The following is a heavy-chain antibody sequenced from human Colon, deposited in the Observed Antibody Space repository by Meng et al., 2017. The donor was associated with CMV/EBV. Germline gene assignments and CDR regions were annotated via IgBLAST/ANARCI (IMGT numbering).Heavy chain of an antibody. CDR2: ISAYNGNT. V-gene: IGHV1-18*01. J-gene: IGHJ4*02. CDR3: ARDAGWHQLPPPYFDS. CDR1: GYTFTSYG. Sequence: ASVKVSCKASGYTFTSYGISWVRQAPGQGLEWMGWISAYNGNTNYAQKLQGRVTMATDTSTSTAYMELRSLRSDDTAVYYCARDAGWHQLPPPYFDSWGQGTLVTVSS. D-gene: IGHD2-2*01.